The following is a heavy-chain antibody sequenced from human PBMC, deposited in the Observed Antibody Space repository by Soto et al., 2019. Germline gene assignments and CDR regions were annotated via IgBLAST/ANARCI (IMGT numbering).Heavy chain of an antibody. D-gene: IGHD5-18*01. V-gene: IGHV4-31*03. CDR1: GGSISSGGYY. J-gene: IGHJ5*02. CDR2: IYYSGST. Sequence: PSETLSLTCTVSGGSISSGGYYWSWIRQHPGKGLEWIGYIYYSGSTYYNPSLKSRVTISVDTSKNQFSLKLSSVTAADTAVYYCAREATLDTAMVTSWFDPWGHGTLVTVSS. CDR3: AREATLDTAMVTSWFDP.